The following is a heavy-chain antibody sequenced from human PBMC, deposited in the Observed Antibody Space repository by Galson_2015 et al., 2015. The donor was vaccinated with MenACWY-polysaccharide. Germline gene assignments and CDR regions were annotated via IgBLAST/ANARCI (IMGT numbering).Heavy chain of an antibody. CDR1: GITASGKPFSGSG. D-gene: IGHD2-21*01. J-gene: IGHJ3*01. Sequence: SLRLSCAASGITASGKPFSGSGMHWVRQAPGKGLAWLAAIQYDGSNNGYAESVKGRVSLPRDNPQNPLDLEMKSLRADDTAVYYCAREGSRIVFHAFDFWGQGTMVTVSS. CDR2: IQYDGSNN. V-gene: IGHV3-33*01. CDR3: AREGSRIVFHAFDF.